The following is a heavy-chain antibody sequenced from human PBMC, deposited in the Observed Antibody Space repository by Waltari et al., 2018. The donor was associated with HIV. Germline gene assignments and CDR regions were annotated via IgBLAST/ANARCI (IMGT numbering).Heavy chain of an antibody. V-gene: IGHV3-30*04. CDR3: ARGYGSY. J-gene: IGHJ4*02. Sequence: QVQLVESGGGVVQPGRSLRLSCAASGFTFSSYAMHWVRQAPGKGLEWVAVISYDGSNKYYADSVKGRFTISRDNSKNTLYLQMNSLRAEDTAVYYCARGYGSYWGQGTLVTVSS. CDR2: ISYDGSNK. D-gene: IGHD4-17*01. CDR1: GFTFSSYA.